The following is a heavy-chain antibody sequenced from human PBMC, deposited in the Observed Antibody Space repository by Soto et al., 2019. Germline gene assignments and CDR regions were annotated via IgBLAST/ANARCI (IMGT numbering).Heavy chain of an antibody. V-gene: IGHV4-34*01. CDR2: INHSGRT. J-gene: IGHJ6*02. D-gene: IGHD2-8*01. CDR1: GGSFSTYY. Sequence: SETLSLTCAVYGGSFSTYYWSWIRQPPGKGLEWIGEINHSGRTNYNPSLKSRVTISVDTSKNQFSLKLSSVTAADTAVYYCVRVLSLTNTFFYYYAMDVWGQGTTVTVSS. CDR3: VRVLSLTNTFFYYYAMDV.